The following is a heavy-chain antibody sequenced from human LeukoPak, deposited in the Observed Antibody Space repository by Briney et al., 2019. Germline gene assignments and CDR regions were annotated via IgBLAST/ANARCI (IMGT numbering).Heavy chain of an antibody. CDR1: GFTFSSYS. J-gene: IGHJ4*02. Sequence: GGSLRLSCAASGFTFSSYSMNWVRQAPGKGLEWVSSISSSSSYIYYADSVKGRFTISRDNAKNTLYLQMNSLRAEDTAVYYCAKVLRFLEWFRGPFDYWGQGTLVTVSS. CDR3: AKVLRFLEWFRGPFDY. D-gene: IGHD3-3*01. CDR2: ISSSSSYI. V-gene: IGHV3-21*04.